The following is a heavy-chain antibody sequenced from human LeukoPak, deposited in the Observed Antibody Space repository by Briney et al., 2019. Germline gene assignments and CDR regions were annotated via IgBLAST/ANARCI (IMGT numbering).Heavy chain of an antibody. J-gene: IGHJ4*02. CDR3: VKGYTSTYYSAYFDY. Sequence: GGSLRLSCSASGFTFSTYTMHWVRQAPGKGLQYVSAINSNGQRTGRTYYADSVKGRFTISRDNSKNTLFLQMSSLRAEDTAIYYCVKGYTSTYYSAYFDYWGQGTQVTVSS. V-gene: IGHV3-64D*09. D-gene: IGHD1-26*01. CDR1: GFTFSTYT. CDR2: INSNGQRTGRT.